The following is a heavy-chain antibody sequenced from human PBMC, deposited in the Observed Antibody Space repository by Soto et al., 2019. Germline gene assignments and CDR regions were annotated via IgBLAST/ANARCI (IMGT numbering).Heavy chain of an antibody. CDR1: GGTFSSYA. V-gene: IGHV1-69*06. D-gene: IGHD5-18*01. J-gene: IGHJ4*02. CDR2: IIPIFGTA. CDR3: ATWLLKQYYFDY. Sequence: SVKVSCKASGGTFSSYAISWVRQAPGQGLEWMGGIIPIFGTANYAQKFQGRVTITAGKSTSTAYMELSSLRSEDTAVYYCATWLLKQYYFDYWGQGTLVTVYS.